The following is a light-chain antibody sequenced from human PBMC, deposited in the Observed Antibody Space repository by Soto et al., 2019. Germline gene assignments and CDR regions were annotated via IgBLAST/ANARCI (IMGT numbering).Light chain of an antibody. J-gene: IGKJ4*01. Sequence: EIVLTQSPGTLSLSPGERATLSCRASQSVSSSYLAWYQQKPGQAPRLVIHGASSRATGIPDRFSGSGSGSEFTLTISSLQSEDFAVYYCQQYNNWPLTFGGGSLVDIK. V-gene: IGKV3-20*01. CDR3: QQYNNWPLT. CDR1: QSVSSSY. CDR2: GAS.